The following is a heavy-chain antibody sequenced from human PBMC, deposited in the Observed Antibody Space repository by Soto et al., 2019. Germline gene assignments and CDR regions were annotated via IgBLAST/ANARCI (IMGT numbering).Heavy chain of an antibody. CDR3: VRDGHDPLPAGVLGVQR. CDR2: ISGDTSGI. Sequence: EVQLVESGGGLVQPGGSLTLSCTASGFTFRCYRMHWVRQPPGKGLQWISYISGDTSGIYYADSVGGRFTTSRDNARNSVSQQINRLSVDETVIYCCVRDGHDPLPAGVLGVQRWGQGTQVTVSS. D-gene: IGHD2-8*01. CDR1: GFTFRCYR. V-gene: IGHV3-48*03. J-gene: IGHJ4*02.